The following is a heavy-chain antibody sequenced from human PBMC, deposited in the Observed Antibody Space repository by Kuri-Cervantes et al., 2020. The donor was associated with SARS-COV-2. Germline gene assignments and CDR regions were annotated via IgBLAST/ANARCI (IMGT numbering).Heavy chain of an antibody. V-gene: IGHV3-23*01. CDR1: GFTFSSYA. CDR3: AKDPSTAYYYYYYMDV. J-gene: IGHJ6*03. Sequence: GESLKISCAASGFTFSSYAMSWVRQAPGKGLEWVSAISGSGGSTYYADSVKGRFTISRDNSKNTLYLQMNSLRAEDTAVYYCAKDPSTAYYYYYYMDVWGKGTTVTVSS. CDR2: ISGSGGST. D-gene: IGHD4-17*01.